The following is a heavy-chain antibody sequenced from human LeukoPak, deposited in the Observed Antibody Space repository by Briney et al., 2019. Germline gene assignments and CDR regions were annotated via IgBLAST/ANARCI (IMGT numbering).Heavy chain of an antibody. Sequence: SETLSLTCTVSGGSISSYYWSWIRQPAGKGLEWIGRIYTSGSTNCNPSLKSRVTMSVDTSKNQFSLKLSSVTAADTAVYYCASSSGYYSGDAFDIWGQGTMVTVSS. CDR2: IYTSGST. D-gene: IGHD3-22*01. J-gene: IGHJ3*02. V-gene: IGHV4-4*07. CDR3: ASSSGYYSGDAFDI. CDR1: GGSISSYY.